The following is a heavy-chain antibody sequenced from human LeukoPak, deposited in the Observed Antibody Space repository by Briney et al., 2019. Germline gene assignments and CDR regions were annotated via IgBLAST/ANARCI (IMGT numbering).Heavy chain of an antibody. CDR3: ARATVRAAAGPFDY. Sequence: EASVKVSCRASGYTFTGYYIHWVRQAPGQGLEWMGWINPNSGGTNFAQKFQGRVTMTRDTSISTAYMELSRLRSDDTAVYYCARATVRAAAGPFDYWGQGTLVTVSS. CDR2: INPNSGGT. CDR1: GYTFTGYY. J-gene: IGHJ4*02. D-gene: IGHD6-13*01. V-gene: IGHV1-2*02.